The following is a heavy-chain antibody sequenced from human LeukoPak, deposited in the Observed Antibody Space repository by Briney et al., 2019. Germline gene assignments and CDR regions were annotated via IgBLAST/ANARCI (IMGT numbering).Heavy chain of an antibody. CDR3: ARLGTAAGTPFVDY. D-gene: IGHD6-13*01. CDR1: GYSFSSHW. J-gene: IGHJ4*02. Sequence: GESLKISCKGSGYSFSSHWIGWVRQMPGKGLEWMGIMYLGDFDTRYSPSFQGQDTISADKSISTAYLQWNSLKASDTAMYYCARLGTAAGTPFVDYWGQGTLVTVSS. CDR2: MYLGDFDT. V-gene: IGHV5-51*01.